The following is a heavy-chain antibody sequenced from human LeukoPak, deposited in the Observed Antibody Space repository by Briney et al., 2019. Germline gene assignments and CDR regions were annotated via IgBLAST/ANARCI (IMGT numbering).Heavy chain of an antibody. D-gene: IGHD2-8*02. V-gene: IGHV3-23*01. J-gene: IGHJ3*02. CDR1: GFTFSSYA. Sequence: GGSLRLSCAASGFTFSSYAMSWVRQAPGKGLEWVSAISGSGGSTYYADSVKGRFTISRDNSKNTLYLQMNSLRAEDTAVYYCAYTGGVLVTPLGAFDIWGQGTMVTVSS. CDR2: ISGSGGST. CDR3: AYTGGVLVTPLGAFDI.